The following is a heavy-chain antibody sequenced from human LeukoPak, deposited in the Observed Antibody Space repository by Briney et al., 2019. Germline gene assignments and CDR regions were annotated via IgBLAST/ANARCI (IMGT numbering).Heavy chain of an antibody. J-gene: IGHJ4*02. D-gene: IGHD3-10*01. CDR2: IYHSGST. CDR3: ASLGGYGSGRGENFDY. CDR1: GYSISSGYY. V-gene: IGHV4-38-2*02. Sequence: PSEXLSLTCTVSGYSISSGYYWGWSRQPPGKGLEWIGSIYHSGSTYYNPSLKRRVTISVDTSKNQLCMKMSSVPAADTAVYYCASLGGYGSGRGENFDYWGQGTLVTVSS.